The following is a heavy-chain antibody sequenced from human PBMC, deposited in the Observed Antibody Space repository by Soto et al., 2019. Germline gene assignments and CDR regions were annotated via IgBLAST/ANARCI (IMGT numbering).Heavy chain of an antibody. CDR3: ARLVVLPAATQDYYYYGMDV. CDR1: GYSFTSYW. D-gene: IGHD2-2*01. V-gene: IGHV5-10-1*01. Sequence: PGESLKISCKGSGYSFTSYWISWVRQMPGKGLEWMGRIDPSDSYTNYSPSFQGHVTISADKSISTAYLQWSSLKASDTAMYYCARLVVLPAATQDYYYYGMDVWGQGTTVTVSS. CDR2: IDPSDSYT. J-gene: IGHJ6*02.